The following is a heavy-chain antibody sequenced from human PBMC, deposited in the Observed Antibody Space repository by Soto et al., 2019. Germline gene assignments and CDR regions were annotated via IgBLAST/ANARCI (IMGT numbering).Heavy chain of an antibody. CDR1: GDSISSGGYY. CDR3: ASGPPFDP. V-gene: IGHV4-31*03. Sequence: SETLSLTCSVSGDSISSGGYYWNWIRQPPGKGLEWIGSISYSGTTNFSPSLKSRIIISADTSKNQFSLKLTSVTVADTAVYYWASGPPFDPWGKETWVPVS. J-gene: IGHJ5*02. CDR2: ISYSGTT.